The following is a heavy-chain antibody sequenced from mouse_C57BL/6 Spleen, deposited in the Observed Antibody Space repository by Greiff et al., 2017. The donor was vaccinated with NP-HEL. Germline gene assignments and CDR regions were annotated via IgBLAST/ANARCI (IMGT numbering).Heavy chain of an antibody. CDR1: GYTFTSYW. CDR3: ARDGSRSFYAMDY. D-gene: IGHD1-1*01. Sequence: VQLQQPGAELVKPGASVKMSCKASGYTFTSYWITWVKQRPGQGLEWIGDIYPGSGSTNYNEKFKSKATLTVDTSSSTAYMQLSSLTSEDSAVYYCARDGSRSFYAMDYWGQGTSVTVSS. V-gene: IGHV1-55*01. CDR2: IYPGSGST. J-gene: IGHJ4*01.